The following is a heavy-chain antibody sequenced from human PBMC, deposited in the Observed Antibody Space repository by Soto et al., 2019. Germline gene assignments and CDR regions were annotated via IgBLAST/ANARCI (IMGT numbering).Heavy chain of an antibody. V-gene: IGHV5-51*01. J-gene: IGHJ4*02. CDR2: VSPGDSEI. D-gene: IGHD3-10*01. CDR3: VRTAGSFSFYFNY. Sequence: GESLKISCKASGYTFTYNWIGWVRQMPGKGLEWMGIVSPGDSEIKYNPSFQGHVTISADKSLTTAYLQWSSLKASDTATYFCVRTAGSFSFYFNYWGPGTQVTVSS. CDR1: GYTFTYNW.